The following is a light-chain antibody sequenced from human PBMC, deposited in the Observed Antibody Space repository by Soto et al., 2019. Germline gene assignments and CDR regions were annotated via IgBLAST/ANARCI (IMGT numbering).Light chain of an antibody. CDR2: EVH. CDR1: SSDVGNYNS. J-gene: IGLJ1*01. Sequence: QTVSVSGSPGQSITISCTGTSSDVGNYNSVSWYQLHPGKAPKLIIYEVHTRPSGISNRFSGSKSGITASLTISGLQAEDEADYYCSSYTGSSPPYVFGTGTKLTVL. CDR3: SSYTGSSPPYV. V-gene: IGLV2-14*01.